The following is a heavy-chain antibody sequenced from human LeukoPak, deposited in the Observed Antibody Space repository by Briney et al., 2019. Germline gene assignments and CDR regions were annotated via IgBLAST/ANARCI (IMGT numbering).Heavy chain of an antibody. CDR3: ARELSYSSSWYVLSP. CDR2: IYYSGST. Sequence: KTSETLSLTCTVSGGSISSYYWSWIRQPPGKGLEWIGYIYYSGSTNYNPSLKSRVTISVDTSKNQFSLKLSSVTAADTAVYYCARELSYSSSWYVLSPWGQGTLVTVSS. V-gene: IGHV4-59*01. J-gene: IGHJ5*02. CDR1: GGSISSYY. D-gene: IGHD6-13*01.